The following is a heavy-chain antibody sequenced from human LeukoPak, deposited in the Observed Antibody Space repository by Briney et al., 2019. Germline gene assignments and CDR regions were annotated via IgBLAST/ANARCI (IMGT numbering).Heavy chain of an antibody. J-gene: IGHJ4*02. CDR3: ARLASGDGEFFDY. CDR1: GGSISSSSYY. Sequence: IPSETLSLTCTVSGGSISSSSYYWGWMRQPPGKGLEWSGSIYYSGSTYDNPSLKRRVTISVDTSKNQFSLKLSSVTAADTAVYYCARLASGDGEFFDYWGQGTLVTVSS. D-gene: IGHD3-10*01. V-gene: IGHV4-39*01. CDR2: IYYSGST.